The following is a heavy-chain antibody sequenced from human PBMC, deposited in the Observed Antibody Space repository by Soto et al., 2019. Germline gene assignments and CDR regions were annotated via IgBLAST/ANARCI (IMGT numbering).Heavy chain of an antibody. V-gene: IGHV1-46*01. Sequence: ASVKVSCKASGYTFTSYYMHWVRQAPGQGLEWMGIINPSGGSTSYAQEFQGRVTMTRDTSTSTVYMELSSLRSEDTAVYYCARKGYYYDSSGQHDAFDIWGQGTMVTVSS. J-gene: IGHJ3*02. D-gene: IGHD3-22*01. CDR3: ARKGYYYDSSGQHDAFDI. CDR2: INPSGGST. CDR1: GYTFTSYY.